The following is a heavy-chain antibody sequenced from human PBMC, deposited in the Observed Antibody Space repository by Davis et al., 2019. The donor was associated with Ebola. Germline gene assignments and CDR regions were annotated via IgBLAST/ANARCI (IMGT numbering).Heavy chain of an antibody. CDR2: IWFYGNNK. J-gene: IGHJ4*02. V-gene: IGHV3-33*08. Sequence: GESLKISCVASGFSFSDYAMHWVRQAPGKGPEWVVDIWFYGNNKFYGDSVKGRFTISRDNSKNTVYLQMNSLRADHTAVYYCARGQRLSEYWGLGTLVTVSS. CDR1: GFSFSDYA. CDR3: ARGQRLSEY.